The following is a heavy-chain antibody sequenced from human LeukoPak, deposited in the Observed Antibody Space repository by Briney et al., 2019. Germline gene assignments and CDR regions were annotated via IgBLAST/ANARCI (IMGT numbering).Heavy chain of an antibody. CDR3: ARDGSTSPYCYYYYGMDV. CDR2: INHSGST. Sequence: SETLSLTCAVYGGSFSGYYWSWLRQPPGKGLEWIGEINHSGSTNYNPSLKSRVTISVDTSKNQFSLKLSSVTAADTAVYYCARDGSTSPYCYYYYGMDVWGQGTTVTVSS. D-gene: IGHD2-2*01. J-gene: IGHJ6*02. V-gene: IGHV4-34*01. CDR1: GGSFSGYY.